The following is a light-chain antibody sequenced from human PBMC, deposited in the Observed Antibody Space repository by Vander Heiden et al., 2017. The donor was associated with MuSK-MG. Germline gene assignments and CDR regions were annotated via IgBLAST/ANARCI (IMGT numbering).Light chain of an antibody. V-gene: IGKV3-15*01. CDR1: QSVSDN. CDR3: QQYNTWPPYT. CDR2: GAS. J-gene: IGKJ2*01. Sequence: EIAMTQSPATLSVSPGEGATLSCRASQSVSDNLAWYQQKPGQAPRLLIYGASTRAAGVPARFSGSGSGTEFTLTISRLQSEDFAVYYCQQYNTWPPYTFGPGTKLEIK.